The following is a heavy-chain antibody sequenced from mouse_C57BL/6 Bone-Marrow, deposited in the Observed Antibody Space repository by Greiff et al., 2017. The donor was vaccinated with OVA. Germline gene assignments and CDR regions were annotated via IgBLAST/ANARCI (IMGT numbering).Heavy chain of an antibody. CDR1: GYSITSGYD. Sequence: EVQLVESGPGMVKPSQSLSLTCTVTGYSITSGYDWHWIRHFPGNKLEWMGYISYSGSTNYNPSLKSRISITHDTSKNHFFLKLNSVTTEDTATYYCARVRLYYAMDYWGQGTSVTVSS. CDR2: ISYSGST. CDR3: ARVRLYYAMDY. J-gene: IGHJ4*01. V-gene: IGHV3-1*01.